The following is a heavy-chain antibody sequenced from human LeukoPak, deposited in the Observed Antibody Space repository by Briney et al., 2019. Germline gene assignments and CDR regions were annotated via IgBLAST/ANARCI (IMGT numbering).Heavy chain of an antibody. CDR2: ISKDGSST. J-gene: IGHJ4*02. D-gene: IGHD6-19*01. V-gene: IGHV3-74*01. Sequence: GGSLRLSCAASGFTFSSYWMHWVRQAPGKGLVWVSRISKDGSSTYYADSVKGRFTISRDNAKNTLYLQMNSLRAEDTAVYYCAKDSQWLGSDYWGRGTLVTVSS. CDR3: AKDSQWLGSDY. CDR1: GFTFSSYW.